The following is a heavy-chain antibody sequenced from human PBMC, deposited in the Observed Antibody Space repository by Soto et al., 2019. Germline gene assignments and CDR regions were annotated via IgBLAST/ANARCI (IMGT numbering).Heavy chain of an antibody. CDR1: GFTFSSYG. J-gene: IGHJ4*02. D-gene: IGHD5-18*01. V-gene: IGHV3-30*18. Sequence: PWGYLRLSCAASGFTFSSYGMYWVRQAPGKGLEWVAAISYDGSNNYHADSVKGRFTISRDNSKNTLYLQLNSLRTEDTAVYYCAKDIVKYTYGACDYWGQGVLVTVSS. CDR3: AKDIVKYTYGACDY. CDR2: ISYDGSNN.